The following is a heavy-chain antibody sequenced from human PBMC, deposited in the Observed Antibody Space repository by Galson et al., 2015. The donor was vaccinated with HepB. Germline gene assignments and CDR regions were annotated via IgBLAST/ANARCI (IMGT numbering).Heavy chain of an antibody. D-gene: IGHD6-19*01. CDR1: GFTFSDYY. V-gene: IGHV3-11*05. CDR2: ISSSSSYT. J-gene: IGHJ5*02. Sequence: SLRLSCAASGFTFSDYYMSWIRQAPGKGLEWVSYISSSSSYTNYADSVKGRFTISRDNAKNSLYLQMNSLRAEDTAVYYCARDSPMAGTGGNWFDPWGQGTLVTVSS. CDR3: ARDSPMAGTGGNWFDP.